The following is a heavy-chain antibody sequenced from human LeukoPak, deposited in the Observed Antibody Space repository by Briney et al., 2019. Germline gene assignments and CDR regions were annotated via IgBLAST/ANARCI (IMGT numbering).Heavy chain of an antibody. J-gene: IGHJ6*02. Sequence: SETLSLTCNVPGASISSYYWSWIRQPAGKGLEWIGRIYSSGSTNDNPSLKSRVTMSVDTSKNQFSLRVSSVTAADTAVYYCAREIKGAGMDVWGQGTTVIVSS. CDR3: AREIKGAGMDV. CDR1: GASISSYY. V-gene: IGHV4-4*07. CDR2: IYSSGST.